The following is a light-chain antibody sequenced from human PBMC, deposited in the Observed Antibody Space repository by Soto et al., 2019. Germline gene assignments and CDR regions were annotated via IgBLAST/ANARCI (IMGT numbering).Light chain of an antibody. V-gene: IGLV2-14*01. CDR3: RPYTSSSTLYV. CDR1: SSDVGGYKY. Sequence: QSALTQPASVSGSPGQSITISCTGTSSDVGGYKYVSWYQQHPGKAPKLLIYEVIYRPSGVSNRFSGSKSGNTASLTISGVPAEDEGDYYCRPYTSSSTLYVFRTGNKVTVL. J-gene: IGLJ1*01. CDR2: EVI.